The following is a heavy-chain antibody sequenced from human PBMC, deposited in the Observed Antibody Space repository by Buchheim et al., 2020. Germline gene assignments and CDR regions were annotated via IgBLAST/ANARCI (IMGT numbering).Heavy chain of an antibody. J-gene: IGHJ4*02. Sequence: EVQLVESGGGLVQPGGSLRLSCAASGFTFSGYNMNWVRQAPGKGLEWVSFISSGSNTIYYADSVKGRFTVSRDNAKNLLYLQMNSVRDEDTAVYYCATSPRGLSFWGQGTL. CDR2: ISSGSNTI. D-gene: IGHD3-10*01. V-gene: IGHV3-48*02. CDR1: GFTFSGYN. CDR3: ATSPRGLSF.